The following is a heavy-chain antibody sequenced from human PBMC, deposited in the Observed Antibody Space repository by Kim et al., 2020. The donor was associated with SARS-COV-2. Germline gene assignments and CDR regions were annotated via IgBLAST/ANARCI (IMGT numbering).Heavy chain of an antibody. J-gene: IGHJ4*02. CDR3: ASSKTLYCGGDCYGY. CDR2: IYSGGST. Sequence: GGSLRLSCAASGFTVSSNYMSWVRQAPGKGLEWVSVIYSGGSTYYADSVKGRFTISRDNSKNTLYLQMNSLRAEDTAVYYCASSKTLYCGGDCYGYWGQGTLVTVSS. V-gene: IGHV3-53*01. CDR1: GFTVSSNY. D-gene: IGHD2-21*02.